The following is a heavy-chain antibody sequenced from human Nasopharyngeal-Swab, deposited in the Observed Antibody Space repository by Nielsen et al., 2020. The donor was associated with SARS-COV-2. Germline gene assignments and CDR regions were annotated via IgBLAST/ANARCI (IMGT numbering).Heavy chain of an antibody. CDR2: ISSSGSTI. CDR3: ARESSIVLMVYVHHYGMDV. D-gene: IGHD2-8*01. Sequence: GESLKISCAAPGFPFSSYEMNWVRQAPGKGLEWVSYISSSGSTIYYADSVKGRFTISRDNAKNSLYLQMNSLRAEDTAVYYCARESSIVLMVYVHHYGMDVWGQGTTVTVSS. J-gene: IGHJ6*02. V-gene: IGHV3-48*03. CDR1: GFPFSSYE.